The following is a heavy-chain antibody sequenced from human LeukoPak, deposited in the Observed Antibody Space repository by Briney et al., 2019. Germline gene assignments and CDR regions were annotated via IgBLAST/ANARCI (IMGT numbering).Heavy chain of an antibody. CDR2: ISYDGSNK. J-gene: IGHJ5*02. CDR1: GFTFSSYA. D-gene: IGHD3-22*01. Sequence: GGSLRLSCAASGFTFSSYAMHWVRQAPGKGLEWVAVISYDGSNKYYADSVKGRFTISRDNSKNTLYLQMNSLRAEDTAVYYCAREVGARSGYYADWFDPWGQGTLVTVSS. CDR3: AREVGARSGYYADWFDP. V-gene: IGHV3-30-3*01.